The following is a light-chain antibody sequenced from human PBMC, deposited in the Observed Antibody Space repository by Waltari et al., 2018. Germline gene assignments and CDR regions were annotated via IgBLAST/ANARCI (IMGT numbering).Light chain of an antibody. CDR3: SSYTTSSTVYV. CDR2: DVT. V-gene: IGLV2-14*03. CDR1: SSDVGTYDY. J-gene: IGLJ1*01. Sequence: QSALTQPASVSGSPGQSITISCTGTSSDVGTYDYVLWYQQHPGKAPKLMIYDVTKRPSGIANRFSGSKSGNTASLTISGLQAEDEADYYCSSYTTSSTVYVFGTGTKVTVL.